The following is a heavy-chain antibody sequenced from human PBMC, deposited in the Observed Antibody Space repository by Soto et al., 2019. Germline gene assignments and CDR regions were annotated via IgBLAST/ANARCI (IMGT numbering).Heavy chain of an antibody. Sequence: SETLSLTCGVSSGSISSSTWWTWVRQPPGKGLEWIGEIHHIGSTNYNPSLKSRLTMSVDKSRNHFSLQLTSVTAADTAVYYCAKVGPSQAGTFEHWGQGLLVTVSS. CDR2: IHHIGST. CDR1: SGSISSSTW. D-gene: IGHD6-19*01. J-gene: IGHJ4*02. V-gene: IGHV4-4*02. CDR3: AKVGPSQAGTFEH.